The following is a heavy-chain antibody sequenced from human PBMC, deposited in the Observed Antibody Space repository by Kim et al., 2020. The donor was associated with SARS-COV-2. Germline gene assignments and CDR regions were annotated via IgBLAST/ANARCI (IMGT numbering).Heavy chain of an antibody. V-gene: IGHV1-58*01. CDR3: AAGPAWYYGGNSFDY. D-gene: IGHD4-17*01. Sequence: KFQERVTITRDMSTSTAYMELSSLRSEDTAVYYCAAGPAWYYGGNSFDYWGQGTLVTVSS. J-gene: IGHJ4*02.